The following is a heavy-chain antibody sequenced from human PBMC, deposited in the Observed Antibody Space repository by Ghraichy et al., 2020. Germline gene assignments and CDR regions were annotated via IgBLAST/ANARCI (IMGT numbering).Heavy chain of an antibody. CDR2: IYTSGST. D-gene: IGHD5-18*01. J-gene: IGHJ4*02. V-gene: IGHV4-61*02. CDR3: ARDGGGFSYGRDY. CDR1: GDSIRDSISSGRYY. Sequence: SETLSLTCSVSGDSIRDSISSGRYYWSWIRQPAGKGLEWLGRIYTSGSTNYNPSLKSRVTMSVDTSKNQFSLKLTSVTAADTAVYYCARDGGGFSYGRDYWGQGILVTVSS.